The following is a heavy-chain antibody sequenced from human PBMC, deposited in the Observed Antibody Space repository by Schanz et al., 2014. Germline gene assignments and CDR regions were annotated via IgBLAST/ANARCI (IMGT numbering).Heavy chain of an antibody. CDR3: ARDGVDAAAGGNY. Sequence: QVQLVQSGAEVKKPGSSVKVSCKASGGTFSTYTISWVRQAPGQGLEWMGWMNPNSGDTGYPRKFQDRVTMTRDTSTSTVYMELSSLRSEDTAVYYCARDGVDAAAGGNYWGQGTLVTVSS. D-gene: IGHD6-13*01. CDR2: MNPNSGDT. J-gene: IGHJ4*02. CDR1: GGTFSTYT. V-gene: IGHV1-8*02.